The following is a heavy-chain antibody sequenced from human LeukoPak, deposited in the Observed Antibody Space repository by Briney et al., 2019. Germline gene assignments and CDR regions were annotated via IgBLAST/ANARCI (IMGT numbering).Heavy chain of an antibody. Sequence: SETLSLTCTVSGGSISSGSYYWSWIRQPAGKGLEWIGRIYTSGSTNYNPSLKSRVTISVDTSKNQFSLKLSSVTAADTAVYYCARGQEVVTTYYFDYWGQGTLVTVSS. CDR1: GGSISSGSYY. CDR3: ARGQEVVTTYYFDY. D-gene: IGHD3-22*01. V-gene: IGHV4-61*02. J-gene: IGHJ4*02. CDR2: IYTSGST.